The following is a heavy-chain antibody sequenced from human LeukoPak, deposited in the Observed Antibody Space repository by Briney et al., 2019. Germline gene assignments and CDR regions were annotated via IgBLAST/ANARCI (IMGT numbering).Heavy chain of an antibody. CDR2: IYYSGST. J-gene: IGHJ4*02. Sequence: SETLSLTCTVSGGSISSSSYYWGWIRQPPGKGLEWIGSIYYSGSTYYNPSLKSRVTISVDTSKNQFSLKLSSVTAADTAVYYCARDSSGYTYYFDYWGQGTLATVSS. CDR1: GGSISSSSYY. CDR3: ARDSSGYTYYFDY. V-gene: IGHV4-39*02. D-gene: IGHD3-22*01.